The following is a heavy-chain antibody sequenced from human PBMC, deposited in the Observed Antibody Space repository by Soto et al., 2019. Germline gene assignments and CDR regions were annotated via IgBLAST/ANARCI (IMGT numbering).Heavy chain of an antibody. D-gene: IGHD2-2*02. Sequence: NPVGSLRLSCVGSGFTSSNYRINWVRQAPGKGLEWVSSISSRSDIYYADSVKGRFTISRDNAKNSVSLQMNSLRAEDTAVYYCAREYTAWPLAYGLDVWGQGTTVTVSS. CDR3: AREYTAWPLAYGLDV. CDR2: ISSRSDI. CDR1: GFTSSNYR. J-gene: IGHJ6*02. V-gene: IGHV3-21*01.